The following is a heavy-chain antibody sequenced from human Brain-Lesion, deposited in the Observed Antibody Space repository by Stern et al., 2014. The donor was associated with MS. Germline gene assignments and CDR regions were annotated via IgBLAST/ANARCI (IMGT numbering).Heavy chain of an antibody. CDR2: ITNVGST. J-gene: IGHJ4*02. D-gene: IGHD1-1*01. Sequence: EVQLVESGGGVIQPGGSLRLSCTASVFTVSRDYMTWVRQAPGKGLDWVSLITNVGSTFYTDSVKGRFTISRDDSKNTVYLHMTSLRAEDTAMYYCARDTSSPERSDWWGQGTLVTVSS. CDR3: ARDTSSPERSDW. CDR1: VFTVSRDY. V-gene: IGHV3-53*01.